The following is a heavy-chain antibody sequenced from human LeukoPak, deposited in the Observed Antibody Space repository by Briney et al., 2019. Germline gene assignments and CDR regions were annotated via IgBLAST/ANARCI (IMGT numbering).Heavy chain of an antibody. CDR3: AKDLSSSKNGYYFDY. J-gene: IGHJ4*02. CDR2: ISGSGGST. D-gene: IGHD6-13*01. V-gene: IGHV3-23*01. Sequence: GGSLRLSCAASGFTFSSYAMSWVRQAPGKGLEWVSAISGSGGSTYYADSVKGRFTISRDNSKNTLYLQMNSLRAEDTAVYYCAKDLSSSKNGYYFDYWGQGTLVTVSS. CDR1: GFTFSSYA.